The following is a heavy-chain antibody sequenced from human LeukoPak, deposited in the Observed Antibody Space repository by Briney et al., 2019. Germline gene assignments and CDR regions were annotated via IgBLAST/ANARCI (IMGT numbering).Heavy chain of an antibody. CDR1: VGSISSHY. CDR2: IYYSGST. D-gene: IGHD3-3*01. CDR3: ASGTQPWSGGDY. V-gene: IGHV4-59*11. J-gene: IGHJ4*02. Sequence: SETLSLTCTVSVGSISSHYWSWIRQPPGKGLEWIGYIYYSGSTNYNPSLKSRVTISVDTSKNQFSLNLSSVTAADTAVYYCASGTQPWSGGDYWGQGTLVTVSS.